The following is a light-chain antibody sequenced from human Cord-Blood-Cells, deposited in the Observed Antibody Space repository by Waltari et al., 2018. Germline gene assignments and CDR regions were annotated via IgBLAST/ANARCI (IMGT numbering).Light chain of an antibody. CDR3: QQSYSTPWT. CDR1: QSISSY. CDR2: AAS. J-gene: IGKJ1*01. Sequence: DIQMTQSPSSLSASVGDRVTITCRASQSISSYLNWYQQKPGKAPKLLIYAASSLQSGVPSRFSGSGSGTDFTLTISSLQPEYFATYYCQQSYSTPWTFDQGTKVEIK. V-gene: IGKV1-39*01.